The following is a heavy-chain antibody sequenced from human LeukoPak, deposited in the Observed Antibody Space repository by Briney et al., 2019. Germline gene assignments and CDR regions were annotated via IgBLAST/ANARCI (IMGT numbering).Heavy chain of an antibody. V-gene: IGHV4-59*08. J-gene: IGHJ4*02. D-gene: IGHD5-18*01. CDR1: GGSISGYY. CDR2: IYYSGTT. CDR3: ARLGYSYGRDY. Sequence: SETLSLTCTVSGGSISGYYWSWIRQPPGKGLEWIAYIYYSGTTNYNPSLKSRVTISVDTSKNQFSLKLSSVTAAGTAVYFCARLGYSYGRDYWGQGTLVTVSS.